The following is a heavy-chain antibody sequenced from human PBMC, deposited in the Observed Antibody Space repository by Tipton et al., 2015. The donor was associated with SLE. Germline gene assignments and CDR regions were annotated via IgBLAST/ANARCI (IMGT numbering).Heavy chain of an antibody. CDR2: IHHSGST. V-gene: IGHV4-4*02. D-gene: IGHD3-16*02. J-gene: IGHJ3*02. CDR1: GGSIRSSNW. CDR3: AQAHLWGSYRYASDI. Sequence: SLTCAVSGGSIRSSNWWSWVRQPPGKGLEWIGEIHHSGSTNSNPSLKSRVTISVDTSKNQFSLKLSSVTAADTAVYYCAQAHLWGSYRYASDIWGQGTMVTVSS.